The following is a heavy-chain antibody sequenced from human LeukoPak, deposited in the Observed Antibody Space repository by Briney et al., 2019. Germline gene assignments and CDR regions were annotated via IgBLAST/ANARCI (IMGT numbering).Heavy chain of an antibody. CDR1: GFTVSSNY. J-gene: IGHJ4*02. CDR2: IYSGNST. CDR3: ARDHQVSYFDY. D-gene: IGHD6-6*01. Sequence: GGSLRLSCAASGFTVSSNYMSWVRQAPGKGLEWVSVIYSGNSTYYADSVKGRFTISRDNSKNTLYLQMNSLRADDTAVYYCARDHQVSYFDYWGQGTLVTVSS. V-gene: IGHV3-53*05.